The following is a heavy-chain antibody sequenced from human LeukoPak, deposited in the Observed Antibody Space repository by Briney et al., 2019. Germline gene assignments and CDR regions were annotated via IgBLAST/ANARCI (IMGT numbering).Heavy chain of an antibody. CDR3: ARGYSRAAFDI. CDR1: GFTFSTYW. Sequence: GGSLRLSCAASGFTFSTYWMTWVRQASGKGLEWVANIKQDGSEKYYVDSVKGRFTISRDNAKNSLYLQMNSLRAEDTAVYYCARGYSRAAFDIWGQGTVVAVSS. D-gene: IGHD2-15*01. CDR2: IKQDGSEK. J-gene: IGHJ3*02. V-gene: IGHV3-7*01.